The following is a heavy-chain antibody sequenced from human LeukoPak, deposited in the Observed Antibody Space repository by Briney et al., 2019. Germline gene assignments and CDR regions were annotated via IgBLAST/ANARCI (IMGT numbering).Heavy chain of an antibody. Sequence: GGSLTLPCAASGLTFNTYAVNWARQAPGEGREWVSCISASGADTYYTDSVKGRFTISRDNSKNTLLLQMNNLRPEDTAVYYCATDLRSESGTRDCGGGSCRYRFGNFAYWGQETLATVSS. CDR2: ISASGADT. CDR3: ATDLRSESGTRDCGGGSCRYRFGNFAY. CDR1: GLTFNTYA. D-gene: IGHD2-15*01. J-gene: IGHJ4*02. V-gene: IGHV3-23*01.